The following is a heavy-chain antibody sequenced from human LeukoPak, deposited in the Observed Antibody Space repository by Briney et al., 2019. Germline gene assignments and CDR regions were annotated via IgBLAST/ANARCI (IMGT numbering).Heavy chain of an antibody. V-gene: IGHV3-30*02. Sequence: GGSLRLSCAASGFTFSSYGMHWVRQAPGKGLEWVAFIRYDGSNKYYADSVKGRFTISRDNSKNTLYLQMNSLRAEDTAVYYCARAVGTGTTIDYWGQGTLVTASS. CDR3: ARAVGTGTTIDY. D-gene: IGHD1-7*01. CDR2: IRYDGSNK. CDR1: GFTFSSYG. J-gene: IGHJ4*02.